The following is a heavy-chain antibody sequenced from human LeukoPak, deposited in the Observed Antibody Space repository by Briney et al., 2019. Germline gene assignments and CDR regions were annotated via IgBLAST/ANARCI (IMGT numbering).Heavy chain of an antibody. CDR2: IYYSGST. CDR1: GGSIRSYY. D-gene: IGHD1-26*01. V-gene: IGHV4-59*01. J-gene: IGHJ4*02. CDR3: ARDSTGASPGY. Sequence: PSETLSLTCTVSGGSIRSYYWSWIRQPPGKGLEWIGYIYYSGSTSYNPSLKSRVTISVDTSKNQFSLKLSSVTAADTAVYYCARDSTGASPGYWGQGTLVTVSS.